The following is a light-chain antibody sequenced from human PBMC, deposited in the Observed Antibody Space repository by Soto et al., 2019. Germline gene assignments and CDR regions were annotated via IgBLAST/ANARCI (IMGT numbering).Light chain of an antibody. J-gene: IGLJ2*01. Sequence: QSALTQPASVSGSPGQSITISCTGTSSDVGGYNYVSWYQQHPGKAPKLMIYDVSNRPSELSNRFSGSKSGNTVSLTISGLQAEDEADYYCSSYTSSSTVVFGGGTKLTVL. CDR1: SSDVGGYNY. CDR2: DVS. CDR3: SSYTSSSTVV. V-gene: IGLV2-14*01.